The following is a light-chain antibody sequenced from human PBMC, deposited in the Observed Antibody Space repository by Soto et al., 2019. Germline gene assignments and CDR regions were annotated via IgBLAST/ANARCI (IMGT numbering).Light chain of an antibody. CDR2: EVS. Sequence: QSAPTQPPSASGSPGQSVTISCSGTTSDIGAYNYVSWYQRQHPGKPPKLIIFEVSQRPSGVPDRFSGSKSGNTAYLTVSGLQAEDEADYYCSSHGGSNAFYVFGTGTKVTVL. CDR1: TSDIGAYNY. V-gene: IGLV2-8*01. J-gene: IGLJ1*01. CDR3: SSHGGSNAFYV.